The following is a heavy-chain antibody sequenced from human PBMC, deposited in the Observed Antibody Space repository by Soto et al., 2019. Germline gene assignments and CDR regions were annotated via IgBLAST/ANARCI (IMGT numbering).Heavy chain of an antibody. CDR3: TSLVVPAAQFDV. CDR1: GYTFTSYG. D-gene: IGHD2-2*01. J-gene: IGHJ4*02. CDR2: ISAYNGNT. V-gene: IGHV1-18*01. Sequence: ASVTVSCKASGYTFTSYGISWVRQAPGQGLAWMGWISAYNGNTHYAQKLQGRLTMTTDTSTSTGYMELRSLRSDDAAVYYCTSLVVPAAQFDVWGQGTLVTVSS.